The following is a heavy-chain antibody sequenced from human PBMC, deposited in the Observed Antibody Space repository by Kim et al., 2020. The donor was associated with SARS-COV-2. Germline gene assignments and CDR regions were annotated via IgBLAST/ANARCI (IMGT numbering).Heavy chain of an antibody. J-gene: IGHJ4*02. Sequence: YADSVKGRFTIARDNSKITLYLQVNSLRAEDTAVYYCAKGLDDSSGFFDYWGQGTLVTVSS. CDR3: AKGLDDSSGFFDY. V-gene: IGHV3-23*01. D-gene: IGHD6-19*01.